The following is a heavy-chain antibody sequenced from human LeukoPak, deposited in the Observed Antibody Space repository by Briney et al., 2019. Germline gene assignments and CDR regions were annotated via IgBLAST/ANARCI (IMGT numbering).Heavy chain of an antibody. CDR2: IWYDGSNK. Sequence: PGGSLRLSCAASGFTFSSYGMHWVRQAPGKGLEWVAVIWYDGSNKYYADSVKGRFTISRDNSKNTLYLQMNSLRAEDTAMYYCARDMRGLQLWSLDYWGQGTLVTASS. V-gene: IGHV3-33*01. CDR3: ARDMRGLQLWSLDY. J-gene: IGHJ4*02. CDR1: GFTFSSYG. D-gene: IGHD5-18*01.